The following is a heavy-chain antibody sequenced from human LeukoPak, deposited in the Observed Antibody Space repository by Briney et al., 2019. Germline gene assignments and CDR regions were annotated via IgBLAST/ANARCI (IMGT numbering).Heavy chain of an antibody. V-gene: IGHV6-1*01. J-gene: IGHJ4*02. CDR3: AREGIAVAGTLDY. CDR1: GDSVSSNSAA. D-gene: IGHD6-19*01. Sequence: SQTLSLTCDISGDSVSSNSAAWNWIRQSPLRGLEWLGRTYYRSKWYNDYAVSVKSRITINPDTSKNQFSLQLNSVTPEDTAVYYCAREGIAVAGTLDYWGQGTLVTVSS. CDR2: TYYRSKWYN.